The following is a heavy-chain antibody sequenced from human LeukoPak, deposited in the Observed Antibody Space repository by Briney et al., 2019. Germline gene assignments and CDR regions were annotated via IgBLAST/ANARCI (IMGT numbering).Heavy chain of an antibody. J-gene: IGHJ4*02. D-gene: IGHD5-18*01. V-gene: IGHV1-18*01. CDR1: GSTFTSYC. Sequence: VASVKVSCKASGSTFTSYCISWVRQAPGQGLEWMGWIGAYNGNTNYAQKLQGRVTMTTDTSTSTAYMELRSLRSDDTAVYYCARDLVGYSYGGYYFDYWGQGTLATVSS. CDR2: IGAYNGNT. CDR3: ARDLVGYSYGGYYFDY.